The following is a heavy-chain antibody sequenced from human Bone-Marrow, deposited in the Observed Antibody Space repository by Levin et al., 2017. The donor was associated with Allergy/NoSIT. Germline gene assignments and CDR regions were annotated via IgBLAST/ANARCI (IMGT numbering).Heavy chain of an antibody. CDR1: GYTFTRYY. D-gene: IGHD1-1*01. CDR2: INPTGGTV. V-gene: IGHV1-46*01. J-gene: IGHJ6*03. Sequence: ASVKVSCKAIGYTFTRYYIHWLRQAPGQGPEWMGTINPTGGTVSYARKFQGRVIMTRDTSTSTVYMELRSLRSDDTAVYYCARDHQTNGQKDYYYYYYMDVWGKGTTVAVSS. CDR3: ARDHQTNGQKDYYYYYYMDV.